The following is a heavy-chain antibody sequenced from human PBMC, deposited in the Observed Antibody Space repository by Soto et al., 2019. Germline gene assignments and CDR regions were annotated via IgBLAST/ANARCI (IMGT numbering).Heavy chain of an antibody. CDR3: TRDLNGGNPFDY. D-gene: IGHD2-8*01. V-gene: IGHV1-3*01. Sequence: QVQFVQSGAEVKKPGASVRLSCKPSGYTLPNYSLQWVRQAPGQGLQWLGWINPGSGYTEYSQRFQGRVTLSRDNSASTFYMDLTSLTSEDTAVYFCTRDLNGGNPFDYWGQGTLVTVSS. CDR2: INPGSGYT. CDR1: GYTLPNYS. J-gene: IGHJ4*02.